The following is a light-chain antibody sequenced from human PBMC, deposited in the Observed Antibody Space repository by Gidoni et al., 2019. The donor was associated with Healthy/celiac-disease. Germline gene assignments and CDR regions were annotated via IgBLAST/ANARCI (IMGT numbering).Light chain of an antibody. CDR2: LGS. Sequence: TQSPLSLPVTPGEPASISCRSSQSLLHSNGYDYLDWYLQKPGQSPQLLIYLGSNRASGVPDRFSGSGSGTDFTLKISRVEAEDVGVYYCMQALQTPLTFXGXTKVEIK. CDR3: MQALQTPLT. V-gene: IGKV2-28*01. J-gene: IGKJ4*01. CDR1: QSLLHSNGYDY.